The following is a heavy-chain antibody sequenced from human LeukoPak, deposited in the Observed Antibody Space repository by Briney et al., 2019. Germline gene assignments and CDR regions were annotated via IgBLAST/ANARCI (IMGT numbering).Heavy chain of an antibody. CDR2: INHRGST. Sequence: SETLSLTCAVYGESLSKYYWTWIRQSPGKGLEWIGEINHRGSTNLNPSLKSRVTLSVDTSKHQFSLKLTSVTAADAAVYYCASSVGSTDYWGQGTLVTVPS. J-gene: IGHJ4*02. CDR1: GESLSKYY. V-gene: IGHV4-34*01. CDR3: ASSVGSTDY. D-gene: IGHD1-26*01.